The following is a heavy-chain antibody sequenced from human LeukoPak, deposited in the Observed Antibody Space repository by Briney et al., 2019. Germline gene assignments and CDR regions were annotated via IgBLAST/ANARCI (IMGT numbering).Heavy chain of an antibody. D-gene: IGHD6-19*01. Sequence: GGSLRLSCAASGFTFSSYSMNWVRQAPGKGLEWVSAISGSGGSTYYADSVKGRFTISRDNAKNSLYLQMNSLRAEDTAVYYCARDRDSSGAFDIWGQGTMVTVSS. CDR2: ISGSGGST. CDR1: GFTFSSYS. CDR3: ARDRDSSGAFDI. V-gene: IGHV3-21*01. J-gene: IGHJ3*02.